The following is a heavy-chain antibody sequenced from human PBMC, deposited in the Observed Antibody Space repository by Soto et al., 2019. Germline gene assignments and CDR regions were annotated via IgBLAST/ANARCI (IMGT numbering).Heavy chain of an antibody. Sequence: GGSLRLSCAASGFSFSDYYMRWIRHAPGKGLEWVSDISTNGAYTNYADSVKGRFTISRDNAKNSLYLQMNSLRTEDTAVYYCVRDRRGYGGCFDYWGQGALVTVSS. CDR1: GFSFSDYY. D-gene: IGHD5-12*01. V-gene: IGHV3-11*05. CDR3: VRDRRGYGGCFDY. CDR2: ISTNGAYT. J-gene: IGHJ4*02.